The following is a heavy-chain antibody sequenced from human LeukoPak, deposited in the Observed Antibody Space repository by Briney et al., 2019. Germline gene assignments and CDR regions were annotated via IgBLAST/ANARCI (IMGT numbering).Heavy chain of an antibody. D-gene: IGHD3-10*01. J-gene: IGHJ6*02. Sequence: GGSLRLSCAASGFTFSSYAMSWVRQAPGKGLEWVGRIKSKTDGGTTDYAAPVKGRFTISRDDSKNTLYLQMNSLKTEDTAVYYCTTDPMVRGVIIPYYYYGMDVWGQGTTVTVSS. CDR2: IKSKTDGGTT. V-gene: IGHV3-15*01. CDR3: TTDPMVRGVIIPYYYYGMDV. CDR1: GFTFSSYA.